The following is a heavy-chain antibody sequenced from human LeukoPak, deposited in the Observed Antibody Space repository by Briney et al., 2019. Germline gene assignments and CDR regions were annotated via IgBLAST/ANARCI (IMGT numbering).Heavy chain of an antibody. V-gene: IGHV5-51*01. CDR3: ARQGVVVPAATWWFDP. CDR1: GYNFTNYW. Sequence: GESLKISCKGSGYNFTNYWIGWVRQMPGKGLEWMGIIYPGDSDTRYSPSFQGQVTISADKSISTAYLQWSSLKASDTAMYYCARQGVVVPAATWWFDPWGQGTLVTVSS. D-gene: IGHD2-2*01. J-gene: IGHJ5*02. CDR2: IYPGDSDT.